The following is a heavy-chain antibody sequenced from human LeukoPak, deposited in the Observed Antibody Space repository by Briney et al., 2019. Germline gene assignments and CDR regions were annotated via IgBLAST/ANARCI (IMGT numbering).Heavy chain of an antibody. V-gene: IGHV1-69*13. J-gene: IGHJ4*02. CDR1: GGTSSSYA. Sequence: SVKVSCKASGGTSSSYAISWVRQAPGQGLEWMGGIIPIFGTANYAQKFQGRVTITADESTSTAYMELSSLRSEDTAVYYCARGATYYYDSSGYKGDYWGQGTLVTVSS. CDR2: IIPIFGTA. CDR3: ARGATYYYDSSGYKGDY. D-gene: IGHD3-22*01.